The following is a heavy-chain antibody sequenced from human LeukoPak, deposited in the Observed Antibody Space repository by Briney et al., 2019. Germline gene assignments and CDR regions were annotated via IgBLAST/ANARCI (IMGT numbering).Heavy chain of an antibody. D-gene: IGHD5-18*01. Sequence: SETLSLTCIVSGDSISSSYYFWGWIRQPPGKGLEWIGSIYYSGSFYYNPSLKSRVTISMDTSKNQFSLRLSSVTAADTAVYYCARGRGYSSSRHFDYWGQGTLVTVSS. CDR3: ARGRGYSSSRHFDY. J-gene: IGHJ4*02. V-gene: IGHV4-39*07. CDR1: GDSISSSYYF. CDR2: IYYSGSF.